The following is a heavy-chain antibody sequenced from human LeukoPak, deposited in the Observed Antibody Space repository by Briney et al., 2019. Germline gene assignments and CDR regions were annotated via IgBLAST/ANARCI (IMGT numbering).Heavy chain of an antibody. CDR1: GFTFSSYG. CDR3: AKDGPGGPFDY. CDR2: IRYDESIK. D-gene: IGHD3-16*01. Sequence: GGSLRLSCAASGFTFSSYGMHWVRQAPGKGLEWVAFIRYDESIKYYTDSVKGRFTISRDSSKNTLYLQMNSLRADDTAVYYCAKDGPGGPFDYWGQGTLVTVSS. V-gene: IGHV3-30*02. J-gene: IGHJ4*02.